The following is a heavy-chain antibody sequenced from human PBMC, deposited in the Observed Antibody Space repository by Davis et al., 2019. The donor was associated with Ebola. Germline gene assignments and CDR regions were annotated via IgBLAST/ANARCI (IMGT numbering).Heavy chain of an antibody. CDR3: ARHRGGGYDFWSGYYTGLLGWFDP. Sequence: SETLSLTCAVYGGSFSGYYWSWIRQPPGKGLEWIGEINHSGSTNYNPSLKSRVTISVDTSKNQFSLKLSSVTAADTAVYYCARHRGGGYDFWSGYYTGLLGWFDPWGQGTLVTVSS. CDR2: INHSGST. J-gene: IGHJ5*02. D-gene: IGHD3-3*01. V-gene: IGHV4-34*01. CDR1: GGSFSGYY.